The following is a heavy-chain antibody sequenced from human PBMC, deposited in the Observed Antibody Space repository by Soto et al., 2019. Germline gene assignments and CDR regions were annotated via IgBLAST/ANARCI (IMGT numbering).Heavy chain of an antibody. CDR3: ARTLGYCSGGSCYSRYYYGMDV. V-gene: IGHV1-3*01. CDR1: GYTFTSYA. J-gene: IGHJ6*02. Sequence: ASVKVSCKASGYTFTSYAMHWVRQAPGQRLEWMGWINAGNGNTKYSQKFQGRVTITRDTSISTAYMELSRLRSDDTAVYYCARTLGYCSGGSCYSRYYYGMDVWGQGTTVTVSS. CDR2: INAGNGNT. D-gene: IGHD2-15*01.